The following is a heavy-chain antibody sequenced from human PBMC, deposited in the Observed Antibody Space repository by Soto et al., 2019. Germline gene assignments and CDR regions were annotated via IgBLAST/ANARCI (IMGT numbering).Heavy chain of an antibody. CDR3: ANGLFGVVITSNYYYMDV. CDR2: ISGSGGST. J-gene: IGHJ6*03. V-gene: IGHV3-23*01. CDR1: GFTFSSYA. Sequence: EVQLLESGGGLVQPGGSLRLSCAASGFTFSSYAMSWVRQAPGKGLEWVSAISGSGGSTYYADSVKGRFTISRDNSKNTLYLQMNSLRAEDTAVYYCANGLFGVVITSNYYYMDVWGKGTTVTVSS. D-gene: IGHD3-3*01.